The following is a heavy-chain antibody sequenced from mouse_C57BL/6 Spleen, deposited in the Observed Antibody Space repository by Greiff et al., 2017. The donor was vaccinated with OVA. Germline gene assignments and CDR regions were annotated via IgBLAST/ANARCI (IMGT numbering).Heavy chain of an antibody. J-gene: IGHJ2*01. D-gene: IGHD1-1*01. V-gene: IGHV1-69*01. CDR1: GYTFTSYW. CDR2: IDPSDSYT. Sequence: VQLQQSGAELVMPGASVKLSCKASGYTFTSYWMHWVKQRPGQGLEWIGEIDPSDSYTNYNQKFKGKSTLTVDKSSSTAYMQLSSLTSEDSAVYYCARDFATVVATDYWGQGTTLTVSS. CDR3: ARDFATVVATDY.